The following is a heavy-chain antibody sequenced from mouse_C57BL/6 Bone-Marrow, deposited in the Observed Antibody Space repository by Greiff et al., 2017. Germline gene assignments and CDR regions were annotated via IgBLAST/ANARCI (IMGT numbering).Heavy chain of an antibody. CDR1: GYTFTSYG. J-gene: IGHJ2*01. CDR2: IYPRSGNT. Sequence: VQGVESGAELARPGASVKLSCKASGYTFTSYGISWVKQRTGQGLEWIGEIYPRSGNTYYNEKFKGKATLTADKSSSTAYMELRSLTSEDSAVYFCARGEVTTVDFDYWGQGTTLTVSS. V-gene: IGHV1-81*01. CDR3: ARGEVTTVDFDY. D-gene: IGHD2-2*01.